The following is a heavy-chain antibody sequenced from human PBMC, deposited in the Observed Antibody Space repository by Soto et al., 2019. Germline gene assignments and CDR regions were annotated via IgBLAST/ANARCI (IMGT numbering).Heavy chain of an antibody. CDR2: IYGDDNK. CDR3: THRRDYGRMDV. Sequence: QITLKESGPTLVKPTQTLTLTCTFSGSSLSTSAVGVGWIRQPPGKALEWLALIYGDDNKRYSPSLKSRLTITKDTSKNQVVFTMANMDPVDTATYYCTHRRDYGRMDVWGQGTTVTVSS. J-gene: IGHJ6*02. CDR1: GSSLSTSAVG. V-gene: IGHV2-5*02. D-gene: IGHD3-16*01.